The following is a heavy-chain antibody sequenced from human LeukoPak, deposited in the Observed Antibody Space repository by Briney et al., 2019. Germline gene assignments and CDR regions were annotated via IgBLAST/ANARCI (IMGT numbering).Heavy chain of an antibody. CDR1: GFTFSSYE. V-gene: IGHV3-48*03. CDR3: AKDLRDSSGYSPGFDP. CDR2: ISSSGSTI. J-gene: IGHJ5*02. D-gene: IGHD3-22*01. Sequence: GGSLRLSCAASGFTFSSYEMNWVRQAPGKGLEWVSYISSSGSTIYYADSVKGRFTISRDNAKNSLYLQMNSLRAEDTALYYCAKDLRDSSGYSPGFDPWGQGTLVTVSS.